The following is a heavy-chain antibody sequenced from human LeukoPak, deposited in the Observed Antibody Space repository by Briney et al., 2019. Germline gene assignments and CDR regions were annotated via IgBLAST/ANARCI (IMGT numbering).Heavy chain of an antibody. V-gene: IGHV4-59*01. CDR1: GVSLNNNY. Sequence: SETLSLTCNVSGVSLNNNYWSWIRQPPGKGLEWVGFIYHIGSTNYNPSLKNRVAISVDTSKNQFSLKVNSVTAADTAVYYCARGLFDWNYGGSWFDSWGQGTLVTVAS. J-gene: IGHJ5*01. D-gene: IGHD1-7*01. CDR3: ARGLFDWNYGGSWFDS. CDR2: IYHIGST.